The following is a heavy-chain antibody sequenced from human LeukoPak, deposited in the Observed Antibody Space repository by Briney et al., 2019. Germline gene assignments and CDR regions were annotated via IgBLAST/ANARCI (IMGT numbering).Heavy chain of an antibody. CDR1: GYTFTGYY. D-gene: IGHD6-19*01. CDR3: ARVLSSGWSRGYYFDY. Sequence: ASVRVSCKASGYTFTGYYMHWVRQAPGQGLEWMGWINPNSGGTNYAQKFQGRVTMTRDTSISTAYMELSRLRSDDTAVYYCARVLSSGWSRGYYFDYWGQGTLVTVSS. CDR2: INPNSGGT. J-gene: IGHJ4*02. V-gene: IGHV1-2*02.